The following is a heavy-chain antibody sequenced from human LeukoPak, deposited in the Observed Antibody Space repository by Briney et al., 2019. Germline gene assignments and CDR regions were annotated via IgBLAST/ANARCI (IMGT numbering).Heavy chain of an antibody. Sequence: ASETLSLTCTVSGGSISSSSYDWGWIRQPPGKGLEWIGSIYYSGSTYYNPSLKSRVTISVDTSKNQFSLKLSSVTAADTAVYYCARDQRQWLVHFDYWGQGTLVTVSS. J-gene: IGHJ4*02. D-gene: IGHD6-19*01. V-gene: IGHV4-39*01. CDR2: IYYSGST. CDR3: ARDQRQWLVHFDY. CDR1: GGSISSSSYD.